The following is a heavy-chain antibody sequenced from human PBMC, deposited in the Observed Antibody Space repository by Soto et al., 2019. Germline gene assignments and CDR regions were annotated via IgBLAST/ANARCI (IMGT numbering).Heavy chain of an antibody. CDR3: AREGGGSISGGWFDP. Sequence: QVQLQESGPGLVKPSETLSLICTVSGGSISSDYWSWIRQPPGKGLEWIGYIYYNGSTTYNPSLKSRVAISIDTSKNHFSLNLPSGTAADTAVYYCAREGGGSISGGWFDPWGQGTLVTVSS. V-gene: IGHV4-59*01. CDR2: IYYNGST. J-gene: IGHJ5*02. CDR1: GGSISSDY. D-gene: IGHD3-16*01.